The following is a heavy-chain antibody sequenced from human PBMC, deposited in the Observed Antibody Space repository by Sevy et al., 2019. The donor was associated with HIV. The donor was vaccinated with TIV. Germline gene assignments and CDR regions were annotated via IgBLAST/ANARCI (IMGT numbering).Heavy chain of an antibody. CDR3: ARAYYYDSSGYSGLDY. J-gene: IGHJ4*02. V-gene: IGHV1-2*02. Sequence: ASVKVSCKASGYTFTGYYMHWVRQAPGQGLEWMGWINPNSGGTNNAQKFQGRVTMTRETSISTAYMELSRLRSDDTAVYYCARAYYYDSSGYSGLDYWGQGTLVTVSS. CDR1: GYTFTGYY. CDR2: INPNSGGT. D-gene: IGHD3-22*01.